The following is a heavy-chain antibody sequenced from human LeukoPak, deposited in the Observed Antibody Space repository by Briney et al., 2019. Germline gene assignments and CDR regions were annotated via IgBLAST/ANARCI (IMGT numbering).Heavy chain of an antibody. Sequence: ASVKVSCKASGYTFTSYDINWVRQATGQGLEWMGWMNPNSGNTGYAQKFQGRVTMTRNTSISTAYMELSSLRSEDTAVYYCARDGIYYDGRGYSPSAPIWGQGTMVTVSS. V-gene: IGHV1-8*01. CDR3: ARDGIYYDGRGYSPSAPI. J-gene: IGHJ3*02. CDR2: MNPNSGNT. CDR1: GYTFTSYD. D-gene: IGHD3-22*01.